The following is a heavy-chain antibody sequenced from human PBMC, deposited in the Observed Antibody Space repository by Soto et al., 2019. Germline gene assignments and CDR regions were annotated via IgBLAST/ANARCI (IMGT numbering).Heavy chain of an antibody. D-gene: IGHD3-22*01. V-gene: IGHV4-59*01. Sequence: SETLSLTCTVSGGSISSYYWSWIRQPPGKGLEWIGYIYYSGSTNYNPSLKSRVTISVDTSKNQFSLKLSSVTAADTAVYYCASSLVTYYYDSSGSLDYWGQGTLVTVSS. J-gene: IGHJ4*02. CDR2: IYYSGST. CDR3: ASSLVTYYYDSSGSLDY. CDR1: GGSISSYY.